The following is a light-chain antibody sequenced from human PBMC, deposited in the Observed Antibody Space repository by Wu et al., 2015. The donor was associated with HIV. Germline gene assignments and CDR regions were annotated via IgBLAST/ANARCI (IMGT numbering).Light chain of an antibody. CDR2: GSF. Sequence: EVVMTQSPATLSVSPGERATLSCRTSQSVSNSLAWYQHKPGQGPRLLIYGSFTRASGTPARFSGSGSGTDFTLTISSLQPEDVATYYCQKYNTAPWTFGQGTKVEIK. V-gene: IGKV3-15*01. CDR1: QSVSNS. J-gene: IGKJ1*01. CDR3: QKYNTAPWT.